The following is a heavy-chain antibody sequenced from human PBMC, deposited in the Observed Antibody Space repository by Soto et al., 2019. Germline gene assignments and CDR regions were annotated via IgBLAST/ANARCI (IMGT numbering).Heavy chain of an antibody. CDR3: ARGQGYVWGSYRYIGVGYGMDV. D-gene: IGHD3-16*02. Sequence: QVQLVESGGGVVQPGRSLRLSCAASGFTFSSYAMHWVRQAPGKGLEWVAVISYDGSNKYYADSVKGRFTISRDNSKNTLYLQMNSRRAEDTAVYYCARGQGYVWGSYRYIGVGYGMDVWGQGTTVTVSS. CDR1: GFTFSSYA. CDR2: ISYDGSNK. V-gene: IGHV3-30-3*01. J-gene: IGHJ6*02.